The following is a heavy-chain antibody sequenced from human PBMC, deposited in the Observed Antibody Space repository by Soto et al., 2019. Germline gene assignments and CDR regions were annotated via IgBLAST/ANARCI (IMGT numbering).Heavy chain of an antibody. CDR2: INNDGSSR. V-gene: IGHV3-74*01. CDR3: SRDATTGYSAAGDY. D-gene: IGHD1-26*01. Sequence: GGSLRLSCAASGFTFSSYWMHWVRQSPGKGLMWVSRINNDGSSRSYADPVKGRFTISRDNAKNTLYLQVNSLRAEDTAVYYCSRDATTGYSAAGDYWGQGTLVTVSS. CDR1: GFTFSSYW. J-gene: IGHJ4*02.